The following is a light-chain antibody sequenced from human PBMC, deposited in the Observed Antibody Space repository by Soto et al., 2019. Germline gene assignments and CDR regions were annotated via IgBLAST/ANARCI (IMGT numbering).Light chain of an antibody. CDR3: QQRFNSLT. Sequence: EIVLTQSPATLSLSPGERATLSCRASQSVSTYLAWYQQKPGQAPRLLIYDASNRATGIPARFSGSGSGTDFTLTISSLEPEDFAVYYCQQRFNSLTFGGGTKVEIK. J-gene: IGKJ4*01. CDR1: QSVSTY. CDR2: DAS. V-gene: IGKV3-11*01.